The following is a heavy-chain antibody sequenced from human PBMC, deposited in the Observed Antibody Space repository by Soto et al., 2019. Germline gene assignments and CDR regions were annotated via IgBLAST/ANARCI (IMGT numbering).Heavy chain of an antibody. CDR3: ARAVTWGLDV. V-gene: IGHV3-48*02. CDR2: ISRSSAGI. D-gene: IGHD3-10*01. J-gene: IGHJ6*04. CDR1: GFTFSLYS. Sequence: EVQLLESGGGLVQPGVSLRLSCAASGFTFSLYSMSWVRQAPGKGLEWVSYISRSSAGIHYADSVKGRFTISRDDATNTIHLKMNSLRDGDKDVYYCARAVTWGLDVWGKGTTV.